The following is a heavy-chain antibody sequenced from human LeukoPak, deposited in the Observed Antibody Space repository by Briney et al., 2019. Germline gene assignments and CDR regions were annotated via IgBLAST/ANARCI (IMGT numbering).Heavy chain of an antibody. CDR1: GFSLSTSGMR. J-gene: IGHJ4*02. D-gene: IGHD5-18*01. Sequence: RVSGPTLVNPTQTLTLTCTFSGFSLSTSGMRVSWIRQPPGKALEWLARIDWDDDKFYSTSLKTRLTISKDTSKNQVVLTMTNMDPVDTATYYCARARGYSYGFDYWGQGTLVTVSS. CDR2: IDWDDDK. V-gene: IGHV2-70*17. CDR3: ARARGYSYGFDY.